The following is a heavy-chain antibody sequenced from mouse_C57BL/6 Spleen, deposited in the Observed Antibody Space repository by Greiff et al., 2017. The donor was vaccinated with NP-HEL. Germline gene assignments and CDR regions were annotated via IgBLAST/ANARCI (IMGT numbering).Heavy chain of an antibody. CDR1: GYTFTDHT. CDR2: IYPRDGST. D-gene: IGHD1-1*01. J-gene: IGHJ2*01. V-gene: IGHV1-78*01. Sequence: VKLMESDAELVKPGASVKISCKVSGYTFTDHTIHWMKQRPEQGLEWIGYIYPRDGSTKYNEKFKGKATLTADKSSSTAYMQLNSLTSEDSAVYFCARGGYYGSSYFDYWGQGTTLTVSS. CDR3: ARGGYYGSSYFDY.